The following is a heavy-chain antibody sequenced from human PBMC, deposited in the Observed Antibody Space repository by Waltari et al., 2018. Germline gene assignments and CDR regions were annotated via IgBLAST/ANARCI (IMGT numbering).Heavy chain of an antibody. Sequence: QVQLQESGPGLVKPSETLSLTCTVSGGSISSHYWSWIRQPPGKGLEWIGYIYYSGSTNYNPSLKSRVTISVDTSKNQFSLKLSSVTAADTAVYYCARAGNYGGFNYWGQGTLVTVSS. V-gene: IGHV4-59*11. CDR2: IYYSGST. D-gene: IGHD1-7*01. CDR1: GGSISSHY. CDR3: ARAGNYGGFNY. J-gene: IGHJ4*02.